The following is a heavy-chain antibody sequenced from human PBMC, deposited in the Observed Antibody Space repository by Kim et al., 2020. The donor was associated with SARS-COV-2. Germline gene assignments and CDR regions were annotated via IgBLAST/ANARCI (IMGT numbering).Heavy chain of an antibody. J-gene: IGHJ1*01. D-gene: IGHD3-22*01. CDR2: ISWNSGSI. CDR3: AKDNYYDSSGYHGMEYFQH. CDR1: GFTFDDYA. V-gene: IGHV3-9*01. Sequence: GGSLRLSCAASGFTFDDYAMHWVRQAPGKGLEWVSGISWNSGSIGYADSVKGRFTISRDNAKNSLYLQMNSLRAEDTALYYCAKDNYYDSSGYHGMEYFQHWGQGTLVTVSS.